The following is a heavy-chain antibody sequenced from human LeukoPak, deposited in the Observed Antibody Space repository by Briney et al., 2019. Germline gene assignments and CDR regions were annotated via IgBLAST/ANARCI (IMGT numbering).Heavy chain of an antibody. V-gene: IGHV3-74*01. CDR2: INKDARNT. CDR3: SRDVLYGMDV. CDR1: GFTFSSHW. D-gene: IGHD2-15*01. Sequence: GGSLRLSCAASGFTFSSHWMHWVRRAPGKGPVWVSRINKDARNTTYADSVKGRFTISRDNAKKTLYLQMNSLRAEDTAVYYCSRDVLYGMDVWGQGTTVTVSS. J-gene: IGHJ6*02.